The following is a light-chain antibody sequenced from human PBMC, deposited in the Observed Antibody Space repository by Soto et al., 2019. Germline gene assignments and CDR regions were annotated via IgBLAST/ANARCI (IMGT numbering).Light chain of an antibody. CDR2: DVS. V-gene: IGLV2-11*01. J-gene: IGLJ2*01. CDR1: SSDVGGYNY. CDR3: CSYAGSDTPVV. Sequence: QSALTQPRSVSGSPGQSVTISCTGTSSDVGGYNYVSWYQQQPGKAPKLMIYDVSKRPSGLPDRFSGSKSGNTASLTISGRQAEDEADYYCCSYAGSDTPVVFGGGTKLTVL.